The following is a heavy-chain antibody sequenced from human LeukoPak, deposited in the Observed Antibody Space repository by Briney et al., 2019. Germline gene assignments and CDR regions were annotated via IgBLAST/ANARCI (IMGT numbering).Heavy chain of an antibody. CDR3: TRDGVAVAGLYYFDY. Sequence: GGSLRLSCAASGFTFDDYAMHWVRQAPGKGLEWVSYITTGSRTTYYADSVKGRFTISRDNAKNSLYLQMNSLRAEDTAVYYCTRDGVAVAGLYYFDYWGQGTLVTVSS. D-gene: IGHD6-19*01. J-gene: IGHJ4*02. CDR2: ITTGSRTT. CDR1: GFTFDDYA. V-gene: IGHV3-48*01.